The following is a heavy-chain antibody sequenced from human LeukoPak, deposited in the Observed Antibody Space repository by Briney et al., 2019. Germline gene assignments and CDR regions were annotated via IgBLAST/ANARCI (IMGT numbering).Heavy chain of an antibody. CDR1: GLTFSSYW. CDR3: ASRNTYYYYGIDV. J-gene: IGHJ6*02. V-gene: IGHV3-74*01. D-gene: IGHD1-14*01. CDR2: INSDARST. Sequence: GGALRLSCAASGLTFSSYWMHWVGQARGKGVGGVSHINSDARSTGYVDPVKGRFTISRDNAKNTLYLQMNSLRAEDTAVYYCASRNTYYYYGIDVWGQGTTVTVSS.